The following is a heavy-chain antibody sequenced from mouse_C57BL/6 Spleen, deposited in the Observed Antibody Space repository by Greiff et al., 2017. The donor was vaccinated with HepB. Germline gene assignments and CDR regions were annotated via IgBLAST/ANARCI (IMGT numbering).Heavy chain of an antibody. J-gene: IGHJ4*01. CDR3: ARRGGAMDY. D-gene: IGHD1-1*02. CDR1: GFTFSSYA. CDR2: ISDGGCYT. Sequence: DVMLVESGGGLVKPGGSLKLSCAASGFTFSSYAMSWVRQTPEKRLEWVATISDGGCYTYYPDNVKGRFTISRDNAKNNLYLQMSHLKSEDTAMYYCARRGGAMDYWGQGTSVTVSS. V-gene: IGHV5-4*03.